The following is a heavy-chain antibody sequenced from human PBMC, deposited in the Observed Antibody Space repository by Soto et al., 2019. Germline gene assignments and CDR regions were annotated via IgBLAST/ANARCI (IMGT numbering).Heavy chain of an antibody. CDR1: GFRLSRYG. V-gene: IGHV3-33*01. J-gene: IGHJ4*02. CDR3: VRDLNYDLWSGYYIDY. Sequence: SLRLCRAASGFRLSRYGMHWVRQAPGKELEWVAVIWYDGSNKYYADSVKGRFTISRDNSKNTLYLQMKSIRAEDTAVYYGVRDLNYDLWSGYYIDYWGQGTLVT. CDR2: IWYDGSNK. D-gene: IGHD3-3*01.